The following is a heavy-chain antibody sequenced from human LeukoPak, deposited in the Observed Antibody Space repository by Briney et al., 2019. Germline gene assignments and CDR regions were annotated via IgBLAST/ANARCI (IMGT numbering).Heavy chain of an antibody. CDR3: ARLSIVVVPAAIGSPNYYYYGMDV. CDR2: IYYSGST. V-gene: IGHV4-59*08. CDR1: GFTFSSYS. D-gene: IGHD2-2*01. J-gene: IGHJ6*02. Sequence: GSLRLSCAASGFTFSSYSMNWVRQAPGKGLEWIGYIYYSGSTNYNPSLKSRVTISVDTSKNQFSLKLSSVTAADTAVYYCARLSIVVVPAAIGSPNYYYYGMDVWGQGTTVTVSS.